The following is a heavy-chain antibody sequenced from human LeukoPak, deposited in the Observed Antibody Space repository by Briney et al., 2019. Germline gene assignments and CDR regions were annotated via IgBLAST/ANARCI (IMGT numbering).Heavy chain of an antibody. D-gene: IGHD6-19*01. CDR3: ARDRQWLVDY. Sequence: SETLSLTCTVSGASVSSGDYYWSWIRQPAGKGLEWIGRIYTSGSTNYNPSLKSRVTISVDTSKNQFSLKLSSVTAADTAVYYCARDRQWLVDYWGQGTLVTVSS. CDR1: GASVSSGDYY. V-gene: IGHV4-61*02. CDR2: IYTSGST. J-gene: IGHJ4*02.